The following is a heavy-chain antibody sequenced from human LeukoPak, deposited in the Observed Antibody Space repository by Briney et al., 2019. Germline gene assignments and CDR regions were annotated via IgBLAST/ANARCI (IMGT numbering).Heavy chain of an antibody. V-gene: IGHV4-39*07. CDR3: ARDLSVS. Sequence: PSKTLSLTCTVSGDSITNNNCYWGWVRQPPGKGLEWIASIYYSGSSYYNPSLKSRVTISVDTSKNQFSLKLSSVTAADTAVYYCARDLSVSWGQGTLVTVSS. CDR2: IYYSGSS. CDR1: GDSITNNNCY. J-gene: IGHJ5*02.